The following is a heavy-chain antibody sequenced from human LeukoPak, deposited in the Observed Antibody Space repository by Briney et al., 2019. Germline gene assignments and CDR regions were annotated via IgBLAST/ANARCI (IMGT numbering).Heavy chain of an antibody. J-gene: IGHJ4*02. CDR3: AKGLRSSGWYGTDY. CDR1: GFTFSSYG. D-gene: IGHD6-19*01. V-gene: IGHV3-33*06. Sequence: PGGSLRLSCAASGFTFSSYGMHWVRQAPGQGLEWVAVIWYDGSNKYYADSVKGRFTISRDNSKNTLYLQLNSLRAEDTAVYYCAKGLRSSGWYGTDYWGQGTLVTVSS. CDR2: IWYDGSNK.